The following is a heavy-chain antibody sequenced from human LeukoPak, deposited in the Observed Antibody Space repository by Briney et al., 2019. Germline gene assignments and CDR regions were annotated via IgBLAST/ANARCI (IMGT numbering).Heavy chain of an antibody. CDR2: INHSGST. D-gene: IGHD3-10*01. Sequence: SETLSLTCAVYGGSFSGYYWSWIRQPPGKGLEWVGEINHSGSTNYNPSLKSRVTISVDTSKNQFSLKLSSVTAADTAMYYCARDARFGELVDYWGRGTLVTVSS. CDR1: GGSFSGYY. J-gene: IGHJ4*02. V-gene: IGHV4-34*01. CDR3: ARDARFGELVDY.